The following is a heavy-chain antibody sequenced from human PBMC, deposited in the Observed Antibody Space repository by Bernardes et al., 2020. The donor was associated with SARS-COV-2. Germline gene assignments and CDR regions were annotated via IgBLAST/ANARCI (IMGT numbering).Heavy chain of an antibody. V-gene: IGHV4-39*01. J-gene: IGHJ4*02. CDR1: GGSITSSNYY. CDR3: ARHRLSSGFAY. Sequence: SETLSLTCTVSGGSITSSNYYWGWIRQPPGKGLEWIGSIYSSGTSYYNPSLNSRVTISVDTSKNQFSLSLTSVTAADTAVYYCARHRLSSGFAYWGQGALVTVSS. CDR2: IYSSGTS. D-gene: IGHD6-19*01.